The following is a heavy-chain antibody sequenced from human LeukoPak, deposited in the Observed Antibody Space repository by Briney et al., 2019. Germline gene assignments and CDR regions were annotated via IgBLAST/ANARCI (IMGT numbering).Heavy chain of an antibody. CDR2: IYYSGST. CDR1: GGSISSYY. CDR3: ARSLVPVASRFDY. Sequence: PSETLSLTCTVSGGSISSYYWSWIRQPPGKGLEWIGYIYYSGSTNYNPSLKSRVTISVDTSKNQFSLNLSSVTAADTAVYYCARSLVPVASRFDYWGQGTLVTVSS. V-gene: IGHV4-59*08. D-gene: IGHD2-2*01. J-gene: IGHJ4*02.